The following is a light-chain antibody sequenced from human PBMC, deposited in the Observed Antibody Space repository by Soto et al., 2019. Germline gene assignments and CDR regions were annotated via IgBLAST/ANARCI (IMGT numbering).Light chain of an antibody. CDR1: QSISSY. Sequence: DIQMTQSPSSLSASVGDRVTITCRASQSISSYLNWYQQKPGKAPKLLIYAASSLQSGVPSRFSGSGSGTDFTLTISSLQPEDFATYYCQQANSFPITFGQGTLLEIK. V-gene: IGKV1-39*01. CDR2: AAS. J-gene: IGKJ5*01. CDR3: QQANSFPIT.